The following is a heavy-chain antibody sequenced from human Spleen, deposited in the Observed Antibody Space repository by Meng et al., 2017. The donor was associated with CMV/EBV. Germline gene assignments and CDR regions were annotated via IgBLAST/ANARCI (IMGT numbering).Heavy chain of an antibody. V-gene: IGHV4-4*07. D-gene: IGHD2/OR15-2a*01. J-gene: IGHJ5*02. CDR3: ARDGVRWRYFNWFDP. Sequence: QGQLQESGPGPVKPPGTLSLTWTVSGGTISSYYWSWIRQPAGKGLEWIGRIYTSGSTNYNPSLKSRVTMSVDTSKNQFSLKLSSVTAADTAVYYCARDGVRWRYFNWFDPWGQGTLVTVSS. CDR1: GGTISSYY. CDR2: IYTSGST.